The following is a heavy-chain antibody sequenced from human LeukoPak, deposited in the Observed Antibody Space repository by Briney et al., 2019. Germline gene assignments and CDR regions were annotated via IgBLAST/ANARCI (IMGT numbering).Heavy chain of an antibody. CDR1: GGSFSGYY. CDR2: INHSGST. D-gene: IGHD2-2*02. J-gene: IGHJ3*02. CDR3: AGMGHVLYCSSTSCYSVASDI. Sequence: PSETLSLTCAVYGGSFSGYYWSWIRQPPVKGLEWIGEINHSGSTNYNPSLKSRVTISVDTSKNQFSLKLSSVTAADTAVYYCAGMGHVLYCSSTSCYSVASDIWGQGTMVTVSS. V-gene: IGHV4-34*01.